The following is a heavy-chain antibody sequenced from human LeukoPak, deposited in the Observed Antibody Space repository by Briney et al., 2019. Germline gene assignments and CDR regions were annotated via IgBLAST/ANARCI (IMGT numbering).Heavy chain of an antibody. V-gene: IGHV3-64D*09. D-gene: IGHD3-22*01. CDR2: ISSNGGST. CDR3: VKWYYYDSSGYRNFDY. Sequence: PGGSLRLSCSASGFTFSSYAMHWVRQAPGKGLEYVSAISSNGGSTYYADSVKGRFTISRDNSKNTLYLQMSSLRAEDTAVYYCVKWYYYDSSGYRNFDYWGQGTVVPVSS. CDR1: GFTFSSYA. J-gene: IGHJ4*02.